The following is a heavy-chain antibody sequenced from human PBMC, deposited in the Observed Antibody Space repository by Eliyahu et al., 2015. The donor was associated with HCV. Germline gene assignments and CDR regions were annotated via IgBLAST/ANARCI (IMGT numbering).Heavy chain of an antibody. CDR3: AKDVNSNYDYYFYMDV. J-gene: IGHJ6*03. CDR1: XFSXRGYG. Sequence: QVQLVESGGGVVQPGRSLXLSXAAAXFSXRGYGXHWVRHAPGKGVGWVAVISYDGVSTYYADSVKGRFTISRDNSKNTLYLHINSLRPEDTAVFYCAKDVNSNYDYYFYMDVWGKGTAVTVSS. D-gene: IGHD5-18*01. CDR2: ISYDGVST. V-gene: IGHV3-30*18.